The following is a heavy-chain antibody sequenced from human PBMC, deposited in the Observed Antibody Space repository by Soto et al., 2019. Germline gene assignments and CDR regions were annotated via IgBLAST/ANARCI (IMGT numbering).Heavy chain of an antibody. CDR3: VSYSGYGSGASVNHYCDY. CDR1: AFTLGYYW. V-gene: IGHV3-7*01. CDR2: ITWDASEK. D-gene: IGHD3-10*01. J-gene: IGHJ4*01. Sequence: PGRCMRLSCAPSAFTLGYYWMSWVRQHPGKGLAWLASITWDASEKKDVDSVKGRFTMSRDNAKNSVYMQMDSLRAEDTAVYYCVSYSGYGSGASVNHYCDYWGHGTLVTVSS.